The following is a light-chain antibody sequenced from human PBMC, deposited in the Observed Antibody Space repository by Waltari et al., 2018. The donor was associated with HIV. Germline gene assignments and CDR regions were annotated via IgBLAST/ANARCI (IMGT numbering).Light chain of an antibody. J-gene: IGLJ2*01. Sequence: QAVLTQTPSASASPGQKITISCSGSASNVGSHYVYWSHQFPGRAPKLLLYKNNQRASGVPDRVSGSKSGTSASLTISGLRSEDEGTYFCGAWDDNLRGLFGAGTKLTVL. V-gene: IGLV1-47*01. CDR2: KNN. CDR1: ASNVGSHY. CDR3: GAWDDNLRGL.